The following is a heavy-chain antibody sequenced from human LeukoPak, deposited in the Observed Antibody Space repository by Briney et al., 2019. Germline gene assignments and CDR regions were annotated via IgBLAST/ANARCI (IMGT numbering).Heavy chain of an antibody. J-gene: IGHJ4*02. CDR1: GFPFSSYW. Sequence: TGGSLRLSCAGSGFPFSSYWMSWVRQAPRKGLEWVAKIKEDGSEKYYVDSVKGRFTISRDNAKNSLYLQMNSLRVEDTAVYYCARASFAAWEVCLIWGQGTLVTVSS. CDR2: IKEDGSEK. CDR3: ARASFAAWEVCLI. V-gene: IGHV3-7*04. D-gene: IGHD3-16*01.